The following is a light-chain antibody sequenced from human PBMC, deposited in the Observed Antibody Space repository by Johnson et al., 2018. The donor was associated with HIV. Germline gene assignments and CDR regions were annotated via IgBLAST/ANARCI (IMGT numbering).Light chain of an antibody. V-gene: IGLV1-51*01. CDR3: GPWDIRLLV. Sequence: QSVLTQPPSVSAAPGQKVTISCSGSSSNIGNNSVSWYQQLPGTAPKLLIYDNNKRPSGIPDRFSGSKSGTSATLGIIGLQTGDEDDYSCGPWDIRLLVFGNGTKVTVL. CDR2: DNN. J-gene: IGLJ1*01. CDR1: SSNIGNNS.